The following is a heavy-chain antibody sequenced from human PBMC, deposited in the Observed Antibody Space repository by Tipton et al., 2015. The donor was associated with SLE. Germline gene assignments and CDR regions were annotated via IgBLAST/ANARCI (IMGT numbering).Heavy chain of an antibody. Sequence: GSLRLSCAASGFTFNTHGMSWLRQAPGKGLEWVSAITDSGDGANYADSVKGRFTMSRDNSKNTLYLQMNSLRTEDTAIYYCAKVTAAAGPGVFDYWGQGTLVTVSS. CDR3: AKVTAAAGPGVFDY. J-gene: IGHJ4*02. D-gene: IGHD6-13*01. V-gene: IGHV3-23*01. CDR1: GFTFNTHG. CDR2: ITDSGDGA.